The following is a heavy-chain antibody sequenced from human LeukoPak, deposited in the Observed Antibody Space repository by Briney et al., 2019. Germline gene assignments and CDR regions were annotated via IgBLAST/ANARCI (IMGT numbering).Heavy chain of an antibody. V-gene: IGHV3-74*01. D-gene: IGHD4/OR15-4a*01. Sequence: GGSLRLSCAASGFTFSSYWMHWVRHAPGKGLVWVSRINSDGSSTSYADSVKGRFTISGDNAKNTLYLQMNSLRAEDTAVYYCARVPPMVAFDYWGQGTLVTVSS. CDR1: GFTFSSYW. J-gene: IGHJ4*02. CDR2: INSDGSST. CDR3: ARVPPMVAFDY.